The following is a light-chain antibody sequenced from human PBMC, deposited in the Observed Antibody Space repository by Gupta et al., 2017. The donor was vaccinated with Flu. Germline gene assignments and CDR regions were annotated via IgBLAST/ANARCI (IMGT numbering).Light chain of an antibody. CDR2: GAS. Sequence: DIQLTQSPSFLSASVGDRVTITCRASKGISSYLAWYQQKPGKAPNPLIYGASTLQSGVPSRFSGSGSGTEFTLTISSLQPEDFATYYCQQLNSYPPSFTFGPGTKVDIK. J-gene: IGKJ3*01. CDR1: KGISSY. CDR3: QQLNSYPPSFT. V-gene: IGKV1-9*01.